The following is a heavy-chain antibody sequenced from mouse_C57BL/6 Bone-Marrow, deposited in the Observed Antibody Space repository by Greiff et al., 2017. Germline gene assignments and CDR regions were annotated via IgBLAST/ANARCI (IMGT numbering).Heavy chain of an antibody. J-gene: IGHJ3*01. CDR2: IYWDDDK. Sequence: QVTLKESGPGILQSSQTLSLTCSFSGFSLSTSGMGVSWIRQPSGKGLEWLAHIYWDDDKRYNSSLKSRLTISKDTSRNQVFLKITSVDTADTATYYCARPDDGYYVPFAYWGQGTLVTVSA. D-gene: IGHD2-3*01. V-gene: IGHV8-12*01. CDR3: ARPDDGYYVPFAY. CDR1: GFSLSTSGMG.